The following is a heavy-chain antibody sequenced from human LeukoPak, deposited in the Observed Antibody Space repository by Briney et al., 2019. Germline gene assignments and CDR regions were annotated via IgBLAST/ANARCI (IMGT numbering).Heavy chain of an antibody. J-gene: IGHJ6*03. CDR1: GGTFSSYT. Sequence: SVKVSCKASGGTFSSYTISWVRQAPGQGLEWMGRIIPILGIANYAQKFQGRVTITADKSTSTAYMELSSLRSEDTAVYYCARDKDGGKKYYYYYMDVRGKGTTVTVSS. CDR3: ARDKDGGKKYYYYYMDV. CDR2: IIPILGIA. V-gene: IGHV1-69*04. D-gene: IGHD4-23*01.